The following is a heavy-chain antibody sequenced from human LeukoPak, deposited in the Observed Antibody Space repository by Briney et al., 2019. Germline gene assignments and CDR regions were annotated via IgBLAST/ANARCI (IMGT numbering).Heavy chain of an antibody. CDR2: IIPIFGTA. D-gene: IGHD3-3*01. J-gene: IGHJ5*02. CDR1: GGTFSSYA. Sequence: SVKVSCKASGGTFSSYAISWVRQAPGQGLEWMGGIIPIFGTANYAQKFQGRVTITADKSTSTAYMELSSLRSEDTAVYYCARGLEWLTRRHTWFDPWGQGTLVTVSS. V-gene: IGHV1-69*06. CDR3: ARGLEWLTRRHTWFDP.